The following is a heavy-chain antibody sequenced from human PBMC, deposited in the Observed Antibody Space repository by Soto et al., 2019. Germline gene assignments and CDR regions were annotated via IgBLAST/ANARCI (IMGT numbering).Heavy chain of an antibody. CDR3: ARKRGQKIRGLAGFGESSYFDY. J-gene: IGHJ4*02. D-gene: IGHD3-10*01. Sequence: ASVKVSCKASGYTFTSYYMHWVRQAPGQGLEWMGIINPSGGSTSYAQKFQGRVTMTSDTSTSTVYMELSSLRSEDTAVYYCARKRGQKIRGLAGFGESSYFDYWGQGTLVTVSS. CDR1: GYTFTSYY. V-gene: IGHV1-46*03. CDR2: INPSGGST.